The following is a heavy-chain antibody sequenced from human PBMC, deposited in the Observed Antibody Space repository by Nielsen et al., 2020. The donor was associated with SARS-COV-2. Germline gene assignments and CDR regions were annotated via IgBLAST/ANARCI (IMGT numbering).Heavy chain of an antibody. D-gene: IGHD3-3*01. CDR1: GFTFSDYA. J-gene: IGHJ4*02. Sequence: GGSLRLSCAASGFTFSDYAMAWVRQAPGKGLVWVSRIKTDGTYTNFADAVRGRFTISRDNAKNTVSLQMNSLREEDTAVYYCAGGGSGYMSYWGQGTLVTVSS. V-gene: IGHV3-74*01. CDR3: AGGGSGYMSY. CDR2: IKTDGTYT.